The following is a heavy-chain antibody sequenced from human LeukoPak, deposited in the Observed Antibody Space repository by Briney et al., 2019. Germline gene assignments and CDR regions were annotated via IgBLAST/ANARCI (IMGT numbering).Heavy chain of an antibody. Sequence: PGGSLRLSCAASGFTFSSYGMHWVRQAPGKGLEWVAFIRYDGSNKYYADSVKGRFTISRDNSKNTLYLQMNGLRAEDTAVYYCARLEYYDILTGPGYFDYWGQGTLVTVSS. J-gene: IGHJ4*02. D-gene: IGHD3-9*01. V-gene: IGHV3-30*02. CDR2: IRYDGSNK. CDR1: GFTFSSYG. CDR3: ARLEYYDILTGPGYFDY.